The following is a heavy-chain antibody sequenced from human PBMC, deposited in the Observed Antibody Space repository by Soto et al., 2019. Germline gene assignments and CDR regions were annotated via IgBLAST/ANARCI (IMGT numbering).Heavy chain of an antibody. CDR1: GFHFTNYG. D-gene: IGHD2-2*01. V-gene: IGHV3-21*01. Sequence: VQLLESGGGLVRPGGSLTLSCAVSGFHFTNYGITWVRQAPGKGLEWVSSVSKTDYTYYSDSVTGRFTISRDNAKNSVSLQMNSLRAEDTAVYYCAREDSIIIPAVSDFWGQGTLVTV. CDR2: VSKTDYT. J-gene: IGHJ4*02. CDR3: AREDSIIIPAVSDF.